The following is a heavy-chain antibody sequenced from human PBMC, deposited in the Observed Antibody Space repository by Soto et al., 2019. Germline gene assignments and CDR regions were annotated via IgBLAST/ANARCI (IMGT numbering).Heavy chain of an antibody. Sequence: ASVKVSCKVSVYTLTELSMHWVRQAPGKGLEWMGGFDPEDGETIYAQKFQGRVTMTEDTSTDTAYMELSSLRSEDTAVYYCATARRFLEWPDFDYWGQGTLVTVSS. J-gene: IGHJ4*02. V-gene: IGHV1-24*01. CDR3: ATARRFLEWPDFDY. D-gene: IGHD3-3*01. CDR1: VYTLTELS. CDR2: FDPEDGET.